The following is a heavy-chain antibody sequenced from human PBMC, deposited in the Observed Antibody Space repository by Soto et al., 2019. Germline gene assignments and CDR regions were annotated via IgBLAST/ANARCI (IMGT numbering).Heavy chain of an antibody. CDR2: FDPEDGET. J-gene: IGHJ2*01. Sequence: ASVKVSCKVSGYTLTELSMHWVRQAPGKGLEWMGGFDPEDGETIYAQKFQGRVTITADESTSTAYMELSSLRSEDTAVYYCAREPRESYRTTVRYFDLWGRGTLVTVSS. D-gene: IGHD1-26*01. V-gene: IGHV1-24*01. CDR3: AREPRESYRTTVRYFDL. CDR1: GYTLTELS.